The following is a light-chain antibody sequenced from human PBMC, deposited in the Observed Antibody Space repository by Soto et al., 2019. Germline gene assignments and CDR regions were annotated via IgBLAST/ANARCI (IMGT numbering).Light chain of an antibody. CDR3: QQYDNWPLT. J-gene: IGKJ4*01. CDR1: QSVRSD. CDR2: AAS. V-gene: IGKV3-15*01. Sequence: EIVMTQSPATLSVSPGERATLSCRASQSVRSDLAWYQQKLGQAPRLLIYAASTRATGIPVRFSGSESGTEFTLTISSLQSEDFAVYSCQQYDNWPLTFGGGTKVEIK.